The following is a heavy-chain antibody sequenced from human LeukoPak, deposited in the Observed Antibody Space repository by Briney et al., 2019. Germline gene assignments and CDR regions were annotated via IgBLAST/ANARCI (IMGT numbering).Heavy chain of an antibody. Sequence: GGSLRLSCTTSGFTFGDYAMSWVRQAPGKGLEWVSFIRRKAHGGTTEYAASVKGRFSSSRDDSKSIAYLQMNSLKTEDTAVYFCTRVTYYYDNSGYFHFDSWGQGSLATVSS. CDR2: IRRKAHGGTT. CDR3: TRVTYYYDNSGYFHFDS. V-gene: IGHV3-49*04. D-gene: IGHD3-22*01. CDR1: GFTFGDYA. J-gene: IGHJ4*02.